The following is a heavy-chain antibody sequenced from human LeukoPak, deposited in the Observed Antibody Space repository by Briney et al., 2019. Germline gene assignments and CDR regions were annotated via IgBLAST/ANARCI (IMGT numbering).Heavy chain of an antibody. J-gene: IGHJ4*02. V-gene: IGHV3-30*03. CDR3: ARGTNY. D-gene: IGHD1-1*01. Sequence: PGGSLRLSCAASGFIFSSYGMHWVRQAPGKGLEWVAVISYDGSNKYYADSVKGRFTISRDNPKNTLYLQMNSLRAEDTAVYYCARGTNYWGQGTLVTVSS. CDR2: ISYDGSNK. CDR1: GFIFSSYG.